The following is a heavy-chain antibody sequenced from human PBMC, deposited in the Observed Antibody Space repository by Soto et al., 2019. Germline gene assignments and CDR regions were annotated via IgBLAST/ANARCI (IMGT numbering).Heavy chain of an antibody. CDR1: GYTFNNHA. Sequence: ASVKVSCKASGYTFNNHATHWVRQAPGHSLEWMGWINSGYGGTKYSQKFQGRITITKDTSANTAYMELTSLTSEDTAVYYCARNVGYCSTTSCWFDPWGQGTLVTVSS. CDR2: INSGYGGT. CDR3: ARNVGYCSTTSCWFDP. D-gene: IGHD2-2*01. V-gene: IGHV1-3*01. J-gene: IGHJ5*02.